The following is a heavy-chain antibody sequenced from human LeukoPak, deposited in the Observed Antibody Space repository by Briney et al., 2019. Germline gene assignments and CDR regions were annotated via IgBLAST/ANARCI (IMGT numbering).Heavy chain of an antibody. CDR2: INWNSGSI. J-gene: IGHJ4*02. Sequence: GRSLRLSCAASGFTFDDYAMHWVRQAPGKGLEWVSGINWNSGSIAYADSVKGRFTISRDNAKNSLYLQMNSLRAEDTALYYRAKGQRITMVRGAIDYWGQGTLVTVSS. V-gene: IGHV3-9*01. CDR1: GFTFDDYA. CDR3: AKGQRITMVRGAIDY. D-gene: IGHD3-10*01.